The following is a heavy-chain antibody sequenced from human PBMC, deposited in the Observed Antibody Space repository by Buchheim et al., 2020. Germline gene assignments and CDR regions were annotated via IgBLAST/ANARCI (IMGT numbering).Heavy chain of an antibody. CDR1: GGSFSGYY. CDR3: ARGKRYFDWLLFDY. J-gene: IGHJ4*02. Sequence: QVQLQQWGAGLLKPSETLSLTCAVYGGSFSGYYWSWIRQPPGKGLEWIGEINHSGSTNYNPSLKSRVTISVDTSKKQPALKLSSVTAADTAVYYCARGKRYFDWLLFDYWGQGTL. CDR2: INHSGST. V-gene: IGHV4-34*01. D-gene: IGHD3-9*01.